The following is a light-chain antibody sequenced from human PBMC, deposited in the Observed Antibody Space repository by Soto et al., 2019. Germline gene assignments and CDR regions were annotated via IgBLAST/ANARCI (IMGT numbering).Light chain of an antibody. J-gene: IGKJ4*01. CDR3: QQYDNVPLT. CDR1: HDISDY. V-gene: IGKV1-33*01. Sequence: DVQMTQSPSSLSASVGDRVTITCQASHDISDYLNWYQYKPGEAPKLLIYDASKLEAGVPSRFSGRGSGTDFTFSISSLQPEDIATYYCQQYDNVPLTFGGGTKERS. CDR2: DAS.